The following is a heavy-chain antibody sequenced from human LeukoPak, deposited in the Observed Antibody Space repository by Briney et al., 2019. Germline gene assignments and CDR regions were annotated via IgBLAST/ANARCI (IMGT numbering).Heavy chain of an antibody. CDR1: GYTFTGYY. V-gene: IGHV1-18*04. Sequence: ASVKVSCKASGYTFTGYYMHWVRQAPGQGLEWMGWISTYTGDTNYAQKLQGRLTMTTDTSASTAFMELRSLTSDDTAVYYCTRATIPAAGIDYWGQGTLVTVSS. D-gene: IGHD6-13*01. J-gene: IGHJ4*02. CDR3: TRATIPAAGIDY. CDR2: ISTYTGDT.